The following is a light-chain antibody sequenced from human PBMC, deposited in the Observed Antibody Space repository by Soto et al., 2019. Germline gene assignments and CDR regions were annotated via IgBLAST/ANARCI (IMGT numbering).Light chain of an antibody. V-gene: IGKV3-20*01. Sequence: EIVLTQSPGTLSLSPGDGATLSCRASQSISNSYLAWYQQTPGQAPRLLIYGASTRATGIPDRFSGSESGTDFTLTISRLEPEDVAVFYCQHYGASPYTFGQGTKLEIK. CDR1: QSISNSY. J-gene: IGKJ2*01. CDR2: GAS. CDR3: QHYGASPYT.